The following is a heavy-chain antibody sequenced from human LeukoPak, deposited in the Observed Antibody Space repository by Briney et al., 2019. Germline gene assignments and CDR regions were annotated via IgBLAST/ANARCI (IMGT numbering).Heavy chain of an antibody. J-gene: IGHJ5*02. CDR3: ARLCLEITMIVVVFMPPQAWFDP. Sequence: SETLSLTCAVSGGSLSGHSWSWIRQPPGKGLEWIGEISHSGRTNYNPSLSGRLTMSIDTSRNQFSMKLTSVTAADTAVYYRARLCLEITMIVVVFMPPQAWFDPWGQGTLVTVSS. D-gene: IGHD3-22*01. CDR2: ISHSGRT. CDR1: GGSLSGHS. V-gene: IGHV4-34*01.